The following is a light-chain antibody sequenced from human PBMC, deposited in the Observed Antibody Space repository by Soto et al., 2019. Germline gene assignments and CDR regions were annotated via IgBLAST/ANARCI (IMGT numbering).Light chain of an antibody. CDR2: DVS. V-gene: IGLV2-14*04. CDR3: SSYSSSSTLVV. Sequence: XTGTSSDVGTYDYVSWYQQHPGKAPKLMIYDVSNRPSGVSNRFSGSKSGNTASLTISGLQAEDEADYYCSSYSSSSTLVVFGGGTKLTVL. CDR1: SSDVGTYDY. J-gene: IGLJ2*01.